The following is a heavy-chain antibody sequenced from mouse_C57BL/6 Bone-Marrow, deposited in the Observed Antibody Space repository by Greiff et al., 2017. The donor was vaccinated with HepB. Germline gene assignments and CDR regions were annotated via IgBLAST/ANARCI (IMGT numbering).Heavy chain of an antibody. V-gene: IGHV1-53*01. CDR3: ARPGVNYVRFAY. CDR1: GYTFTSYW. J-gene: IGHJ3*01. Sequence: QVQLQQPGTELVKPGASVKLSCKASGYTFTSYWMHWVKQRPGQGLEWIGNINPSNGRTNYNEKFKSKATLTVDKSSSTAYMQLSSLTSEYSAVYYCARPGVNYVRFAYWGQGTLVTVSA. D-gene: IGHD2-1*01. CDR2: INPSNGRT.